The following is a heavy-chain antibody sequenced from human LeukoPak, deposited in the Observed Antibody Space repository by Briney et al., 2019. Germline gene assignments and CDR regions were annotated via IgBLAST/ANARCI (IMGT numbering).Heavy chain of an antibody. D-gene: IGHD1-1*01. CDR2: LYPDGTT. CDR1: GFTVRSKY. Sequence: PGGTLRLSCVASGFTVRSKYMSWVGEAPWKGVEWVSLLYPDGTTYYADSVEGRFTISRDDSKNTIYLQMNSLRAEDTAVYYCARGGVNYWNPRYWGQGTLVTVSS. CDR3: ARGGVNYWNPRY. V-gene: IGHV3-53*01. J-gene: IGHJ4*02.